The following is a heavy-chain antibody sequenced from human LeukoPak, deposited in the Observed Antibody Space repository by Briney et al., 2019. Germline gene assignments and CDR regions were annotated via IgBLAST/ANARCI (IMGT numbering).Heavy chain of an antibody. CDR3: ARCGPGSTSCYNKGNIGMDV. CDR1: GYTFTSYA. CDR2: INAGNGDT. J-gene: IGHJ6*04. V-gene: IGHV1-3*01. Sequence: GASVTVSCTSSGYTFTSYAMHWVRQAPGQKLAWMGWINAGNGDTKYSQKFQGRVTITRDTSASTAYMELSSLRSEDTAVYYCARCGPGSTSCYNKGNIGMDVWGKGTTVTVSS. D-gene: IGHD2-2*02.